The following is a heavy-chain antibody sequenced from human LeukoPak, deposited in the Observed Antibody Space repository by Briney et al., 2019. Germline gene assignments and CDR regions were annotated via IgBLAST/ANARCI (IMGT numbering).Heavy chain of an antibody. D-gene: IGHD3-10*01. CDR3: ARGRFGELSVATFDI. CDR1: GFTFNNYV. CDR2: IWYDGTNK. J-gene: IGHJ3*02. V-gene: IGHV3-33*01. Sequence: AGGSLRLSCAASGFTFNNYVMHWVRQAPGKGLEWVALIWYDGTNKYYGDSVKGRFTISRDNSKNTLYLQMNSLRAEDTAVYYCARGRFGELSVATFDIWGQGTMVTVSS.